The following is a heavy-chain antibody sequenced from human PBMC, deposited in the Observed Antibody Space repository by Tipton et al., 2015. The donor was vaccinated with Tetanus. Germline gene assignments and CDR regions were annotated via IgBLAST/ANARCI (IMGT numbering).Heavy chain of an antibody. D-gene: IGHD6-13*01. V-gene: IGHV1-2*04. CDR1: GYTFTGYY. J-gene: IGHJ6*02. Sequence: QVQLVQSGAEVKKPGASVKVSCKASGYTFTGYYMHWVRQAPGQGLEWMGWINPNSGGTNYAQKFQGWVTMTRDTSISTAYMELSRLRSDDTAVYYCARDNSSTTYYYYGMDVWGQGTTVTVSS. CDR3: ARDNSSTTYYYYGMDV. CDR2: INPNSGGT.